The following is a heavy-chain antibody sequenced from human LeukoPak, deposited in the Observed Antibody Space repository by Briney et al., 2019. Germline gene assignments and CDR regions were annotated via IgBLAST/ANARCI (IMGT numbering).Heavy chain of an antibody. CDR1: GFTFDDYA. CDR3: AKDREGIVGAWYMDV. Sequence: GGSLRLSCAASGFTFDDYAMHWVRQAPGKGLEWVSLISWDGGSTYYADSVKGRFTISRDNSKNSLYLQMNSLRAEDTALYYCAKDREGIVGAWYMDVWGKGTTVTVSS. J-gene: IGHJ6*03. D-gene: IGHD1-26*01. V-gene: IGHV3-43D*03. CDR2: ISWDGGST.